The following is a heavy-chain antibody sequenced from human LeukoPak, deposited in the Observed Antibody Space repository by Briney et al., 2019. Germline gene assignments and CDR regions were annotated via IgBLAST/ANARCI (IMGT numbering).Heavy chain of an antibody. CDR2: ISAYNGNT. CDR3: ARVAPPPMVRGVMFVWFDP. CDR1: GYTFTSYG. D-gene: IGHD3-10*01. J-gene: IGHJ5*02. Sequence: GASVKVSCKASGYTFTSYGISWVRQAPGQGLEWMGWISAYNGNTNYAQKLQGRVTMTTDTSTSTAYMELRSLRSEDTAAYYCARVAPPPMVRGVMFVWFDPWGQGTLVTVSS. V-gene: IGHV1-18*01.